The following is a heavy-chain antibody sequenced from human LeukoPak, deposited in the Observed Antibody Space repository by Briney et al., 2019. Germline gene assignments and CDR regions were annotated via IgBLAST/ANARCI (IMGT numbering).Heavy chain of an antibody. J-gene: IGHJ4*02. CDR1: GFTFSSYS. Sequence: GGSLRLSCAASGFTFSSYSMNWVRQAPGKGLEWVSSISSSSSYIYYADSVKGRFTISRDNAKNLLYLQMNSLRAEDTAVYYCARPKRYSSATPDYWGQGTLVTVSS. V-gene: IGHV3-21*01. D-gene: IGHD6-19*01. CDR2: ISSSSSYI. CDR3: ARPKRYSSATPDY.